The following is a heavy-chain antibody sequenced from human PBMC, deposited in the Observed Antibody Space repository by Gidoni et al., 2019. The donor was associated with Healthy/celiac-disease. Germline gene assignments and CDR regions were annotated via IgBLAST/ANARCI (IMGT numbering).Heavy chain of an antibody. CDR2: ISAYNGNT. J-gene: IGHJ5*02. Sequence: VQLVQSGAEVKKPGASVQVPFKSSGSTFTRYGISWVRQAPGQGREWMGWISAYNGNTNDAQKLQGRVTMTTDTATSTAYMELRSLRSDDTAVYYCARDYTAQWLGPGWFDPWGQGTLVTVSS. CDR1: GSTFTRYG. CDR3: ARDYTAQWLGPGWFDP. D-gene: IGHD6-19*01. V-gene: IGHV1-18*01.